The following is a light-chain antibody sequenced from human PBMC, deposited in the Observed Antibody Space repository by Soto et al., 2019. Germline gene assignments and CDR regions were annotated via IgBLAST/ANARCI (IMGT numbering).Light chain of an antibody. CDR1: QSLSNTY. J-gene: IGKJ4*01. CDR3: HQDFDLPLT. CDR2: GAS. Sequence: IVVTQSPVTLFLSPGDRATLSCRASQSLSNTYISWYQQKPAQAPRLLIYGASTRATGIPARFSGSGSGTDFTLTISSLQPEDFALYYCHQDFDLPLTFGGGTKVEIK. V-gene: IGKV3D-7*01.